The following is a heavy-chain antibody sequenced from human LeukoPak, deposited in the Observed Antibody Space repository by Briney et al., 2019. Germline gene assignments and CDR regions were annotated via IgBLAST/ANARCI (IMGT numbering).Heavy chain of an antibody. CDR2: ISGSGVST. Sequence: PGESLRLSCAASGFTFSIYAMSWVRQAPGKGLEWVSAISGSGVSTYYADSVKGRFITSRDTSKNTQYLQMNRLRAQNTAVYNSAKLVVPRYYYRDVWGKGTTVSVS. J-gene: IGHJ6*03. D-gene: IGHD2-21*01. V-gene: IGHV3-23*01. CDR1: GFTFSIYA. CDR3: AKLVVPRYYYRDV.